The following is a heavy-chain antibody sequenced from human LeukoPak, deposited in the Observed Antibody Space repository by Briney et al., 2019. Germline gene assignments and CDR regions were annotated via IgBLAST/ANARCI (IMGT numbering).Heavy chain of an antibody. CDR3: VTRVKSTGDY. CDR2: IKTKTDGGTT. D-gene: IGHD1-1*01. CDR1: GFTFSNVW. Sequence: GGSLRLSCEASGFTFSNVWMNWVRQAPGKGLEWIGRIKTKTDGGTTEYAAPVKGRFTISRDDSKNTVYLQMNSLNTEDTALYYCVTRVKSTGDYWGQGTLVTVSS. J-gene: IGHJ4*02. V-gene: IGHV3-15*01.